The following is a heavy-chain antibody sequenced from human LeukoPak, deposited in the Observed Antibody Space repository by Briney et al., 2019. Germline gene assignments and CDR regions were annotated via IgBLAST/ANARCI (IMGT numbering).Heavy chain of an antibody. CDR1: GFTFSSYG. D-gene: IGHD1-26*01. V-gene: IGHV3-30*03. CDR2: ISYDGSNK. Sequence: GRSLRLSCAASGFTFSSYGMHWVRQAPGKGLEWVAVISYDGSNKYYADSVKGRFTISRDNPKNTLYLQMNSLRAEDTAVYYCARDSVGATRFDPWGQGTLVTVSS. CDR3: ARDSVGATRFDP. J-gene: IGHJ5*02.